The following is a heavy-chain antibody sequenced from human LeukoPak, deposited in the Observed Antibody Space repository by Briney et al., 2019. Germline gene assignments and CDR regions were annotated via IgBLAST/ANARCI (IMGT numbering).Heavy chain of an antibody. D-gene: IGHD3-16*01. V-gene: IGHV3-48*02. CDR2: ISGTSNTI. CDR1: GFTFSSYT. J-gene: IGHJ4*02. CDR3: ARKGGGIIDY. Sequence: GGSLRLSCAASGFTFSSYTMNWVRQAPGKGLGWVSIISGTSNTIYYADSVKGRFTISRDNAKNSLYLQMNSLRDVDTAVYYCARKGGGIIDYWGQGTLVTVSS.